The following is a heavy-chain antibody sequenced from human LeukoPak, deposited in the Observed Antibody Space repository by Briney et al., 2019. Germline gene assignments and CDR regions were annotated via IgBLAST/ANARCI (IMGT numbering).Heavy chain of an antibody. J-gene: IGHJ5*02. V-gene: IGHV4-59*01. D-gene: IGHD1-1*01. Sequence: SETLSLTCTVSGGSISSYYWSWIRQPPGKGLEWIGYISYSGSTNFSPSLKSRVTISVDTSKNQFSLKLSSVTAADTAAYYCAREGTAGTNLNWFDPWGQGTLVTVSS. CDR3: AREGTAGTNLNWFDP. CDR2: ISYSGST. CDR1: GGSISSYY.